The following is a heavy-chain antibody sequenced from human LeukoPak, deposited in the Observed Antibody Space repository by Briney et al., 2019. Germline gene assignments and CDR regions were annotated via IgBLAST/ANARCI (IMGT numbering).Heavy chain of an antibody. Sequence: PGGSLRLSCAASGFTFSSYSMNWVRQAPGKGLEWASSISSSSSYIYYADSVKGRFTISRDNAKNSLYLQMNSLRAEDTAVYYCARISAVAGPRNFDYWGQGTLVTVSS. CDR3: ARISAVAGPRNFDY. CDR2: ISSSSSYI. J-gene: IGHJ4*02. D-gene: IGHD6-19*01. V-gene: IGHV3-21*01. CDR1: GFTFSSYS.